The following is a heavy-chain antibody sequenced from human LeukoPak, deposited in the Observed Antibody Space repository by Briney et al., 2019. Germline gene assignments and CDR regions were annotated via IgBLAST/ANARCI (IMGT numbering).Heavy chain of an antibody. Sequence: NPGGSLRLSCAASGFTFSTYTMNWVRQAPGKGLEWDSYISSSSSNIFYAESVKGRFTISRDNAKNSVSLQMNNLRAEDTAVYYCARDPTHYLRYGYFDSWGQGILVTVSS. CDR2: ISSSSSNI. CDR1: GFTFSTYT. D-gene: IGHD2/OR15-2a*01. V-gene: IGHV3-21*05. CDR3: ARDPTHYLRYGYFDS. J-gene: IGHJ4*02.